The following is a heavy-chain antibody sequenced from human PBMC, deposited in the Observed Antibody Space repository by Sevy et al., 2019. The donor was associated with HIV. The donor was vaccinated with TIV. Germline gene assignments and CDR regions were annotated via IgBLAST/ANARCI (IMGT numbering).Heavy chain of an antibody. D-gene: IGHD1-1*01. J-gene: IGHJ4*02. CDR2: ISSSSYI. CDR1: GFTFSSYS. V-gene: IGHV3-21*01. Sequence: GSLRLSCAASGFTFSSYSMNWVRQAPGKGLEWVSSISSSSYIYYADSVKGRFTISRDNAKNSLYLQMNSLRAEDTAVYYCARRHTARSQNKAAGATGMKGEFDYWGQGTLVTVSS. CDR3: ARRHTARSQNKAAGATGMKGEFDY.